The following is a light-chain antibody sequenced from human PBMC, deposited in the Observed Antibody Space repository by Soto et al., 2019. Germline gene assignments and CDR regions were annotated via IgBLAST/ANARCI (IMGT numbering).Light chain of an antibody. Sequence: EIVLTQSPDTLSLSPGERATLSCRASQTFGITYLAWYQHKPGQAPRLLIYDVFSRATGIPDRFSGSGSGTDFTLTISRLEPEDFAVYYCQQYGSSPYWAFGQGTKVEVK. CDR1: QTFGITY. CDR2: DVF. CDR3: QQYGSSPYWA. V-gene: IGKV3-20*01. J-gene: IGKJ1*01.